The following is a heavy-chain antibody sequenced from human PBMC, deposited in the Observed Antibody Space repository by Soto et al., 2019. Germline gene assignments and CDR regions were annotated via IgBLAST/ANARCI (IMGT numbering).Heavy chain of an antibody. Sequence: QVQLVESGGGVVQPGRSLRLSCAASGFTFSSYAMHWVRQAPGKGLEWVAVISYDGSNKYYADSVKGRFTISRDNSKNTLYLPMNSLRAEETAVEYWAGELRSYGWDVWGQGTTVTFSS. CDR3: AGELRSYGWDV. CDR1: GFTFSSYA. CDR2: ISYDGSNK. V-gene: IGHV3-30-3*01. J-gene: IGHJ6*02.